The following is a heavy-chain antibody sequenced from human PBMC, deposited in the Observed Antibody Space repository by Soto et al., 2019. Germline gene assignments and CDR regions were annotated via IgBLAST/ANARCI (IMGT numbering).Heavy chain of an antibody. CDR3: AGGGIAARPGGY. J-gene: IGHJ4*02. CDR2: ISSSSSYI. V-gene: IGHV3-21*01. D-gene: IGHD6-6*01. CDR1: GFTFSSYS. Sequence: PGGSLRLACAASGFTFSSYSMNWVRQAPGKGLEWVSSISSSSSYIYYADSVKGRFTISRDNAKNSLYLQMNSLRAEDTAVYYCAGGGIAARPGGYWGQGTLVTVSS.